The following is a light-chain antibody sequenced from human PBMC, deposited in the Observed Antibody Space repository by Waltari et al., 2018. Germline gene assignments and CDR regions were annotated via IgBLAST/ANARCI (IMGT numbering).Light chain of an antibody. CDR2: DAS. V-gene: IGKV3-20*01. J-gene: IGKJ1*01. Sequence: EIVLTQSPGTLSLSPGERATLSCRASQSVPSRYLAWYQQKPGQAPRLLIYDASSRATDIPDRFSGSGSGTDFTLTISRLEPGDFAVYYCQQYGNSPRTFGQGTKVEIK. CDR3: QQYGNSPRT. CDR1: QSVPSRY.